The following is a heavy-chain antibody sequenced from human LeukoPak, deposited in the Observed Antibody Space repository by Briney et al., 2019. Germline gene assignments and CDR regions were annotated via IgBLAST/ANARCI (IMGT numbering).Heavy chain of an antibody. D-gene: IGHD5/OR15-5a*01. J-gene: IGHJ4*02. CDR1: GFTVSSNY. CDR2: IYFGGTT. V-gene: IGHV3-53*01. CDR3: ARGDCVYVY. Sequence: GGSLRLSCAASGFTVSSNYMTWVRQAPGRGLEWVSVIYFGGTTYYADSVKGRFTISRDNSKNTVYLQMNSLRVEDTAVYYCARGDCVYVYWGQGTLVTVSS.